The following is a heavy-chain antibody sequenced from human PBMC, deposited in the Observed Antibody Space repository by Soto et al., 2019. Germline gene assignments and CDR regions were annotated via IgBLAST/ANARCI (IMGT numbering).Heavy chain of an antibody. D-gene: IGHD6-13*01. Sequence: QVQLVESGGGVVQPGRSLRLSCAASGFTFSSYGMHWVRQAPGKGLEWVAVISYDGSNKYYADSVKGRFTISRDNSKNTLYLQMNSLRAEDTAVYYCAIDPHGYGLSYFDYWGQGTLVTVSS. CDR3: AIDPHGYGLSYFDY. CDR2: ISYDGSNK. CDR1: GFTFSSYG. J-gene: IGHJ4*02. V-gene: IGHV3-30*03.